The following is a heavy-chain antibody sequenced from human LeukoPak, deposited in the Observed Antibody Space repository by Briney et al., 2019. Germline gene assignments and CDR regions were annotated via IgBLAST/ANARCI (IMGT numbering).Heavy chain of an antibody. CDR2: INRSGST. V-gene: IGHV4-34*01. CDR3: ASSGSYGVL. J-gene: IGHJ4*02. D-gene: IGHD1-26*01. CDR1: GGSFSGYY. Sequence: SETLSLTCAVYGGSFSGYYWNWIRQLPGKGLEWIGEINRSGSTNYNPSLKSRVTISVDTSRNQFSLKLSSVTAADTAVYYCASSGSYGVLWGQGTLVTVSS.